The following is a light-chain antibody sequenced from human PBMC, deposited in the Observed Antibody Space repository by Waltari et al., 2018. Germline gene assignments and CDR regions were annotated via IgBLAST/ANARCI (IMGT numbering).Light chain of an antibody. CDR3: LQYNNWWT. J-gene: IGKJ1*01. Sequence: EIVMTPSPATLSVSPGERATLSCRASQSVSSNLAWYQQKPGQAPRLFIHGASTRATGIPARFSGSGSGTEFTLTISSLQSEDLAVYYCLQYNNWWTFGQGTKVEIK. V-gene: IGKV3-15*01. CDR1: QSVSSN. CDR2: GAS.